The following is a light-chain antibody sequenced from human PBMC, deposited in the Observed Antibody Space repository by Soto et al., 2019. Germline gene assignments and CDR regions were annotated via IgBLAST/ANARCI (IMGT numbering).Light chain of an antibody. CDR3: MQALQTPYT. CDR2: LGF. CDR1: QSLLQSNGDNY. Sequence: EIVMTQSPLSLPVTPGEPASISCRSSQSLLQSNGDNYLDWYLQKPGQSPQLLIYLGFNRASGVTDRFSGSGSGTDFTLKISRVESEDVGVYYCMQALQTPYTFGQGTKREIK. J-gene: IGKJ2*01. V-gene: IGKV2-28*01.